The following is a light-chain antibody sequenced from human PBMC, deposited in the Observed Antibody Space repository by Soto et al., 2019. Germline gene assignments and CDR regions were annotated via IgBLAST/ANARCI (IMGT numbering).Light chain of an antibody. CDR2: ASY. J-gene: IGKJ2*01. Sequence: QITQSPSSLSASVGDRVTITCRASQSISSHLSWYQHKPGRPLRLLIFASYILEGGVPSRFSGTGSDTYSTLTIFGLQPEDVATYDWQHGYITPRYTFGQGTKVEI. CDR3: QHGYITPRYT. CDR1: QSISSH. V-gene: IGKV1-39*01.